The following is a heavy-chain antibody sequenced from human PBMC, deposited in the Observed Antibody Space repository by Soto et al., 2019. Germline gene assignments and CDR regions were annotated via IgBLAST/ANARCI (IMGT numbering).Heavy chain of an antibody. CDR2: IHNSSSTI. CDR3: ARGVQIIVLLPAAIDY. Sequence: EVQLVESGGGLVQPGESLRLSCAASGFTFSSYSMNWVRQAPGKGLEWVSYIHNSSSTIYYADSVRGRFTISRDNAKHSLYLQMNSLKDDDTAVYYCARGVQIIVLLPAAIDYWGQGTLVTVSS. V-gene: IGHV3-48*02. CDR1: GFTFSSYS. D-gene: IGHD2-2*01. J-gene: IGHJ4*02.